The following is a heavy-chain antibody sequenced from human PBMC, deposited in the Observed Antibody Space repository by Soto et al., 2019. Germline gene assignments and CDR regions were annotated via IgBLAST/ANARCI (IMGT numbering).Heavy chain of an antibody. Sequence: SETLSLTCVVYRGSLSGYYWSWIRQPPGKGLEWIGEINHSGSTHYSPSLKSRVTMSVDTSKNHFSVKLTSVTAADTATYYCARVPLRGTSSYSMHVWATGTTVTVSS. D-gene: IGHD1-1*01. J-gene: IGHJ6*03. CDR3: ARVPLRGTSSYSMHV. V-gene: IGHV4-34*01. CDR2: INHSGST. CDR1: RGSLSGYY.